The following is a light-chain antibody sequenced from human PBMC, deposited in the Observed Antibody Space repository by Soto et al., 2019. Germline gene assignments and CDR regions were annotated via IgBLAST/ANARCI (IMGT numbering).Light chain of an antibody. CDR1: SSNIGAGYD. CDR3: AAWDDSLNGWV. V-gene: IGLV1-40*01. Sequence: QSVLTQPPSVSGAPGQRVTISCSGSSSNIGAGYDVQWYQQLPGTAPRLLIYGNNNRPSGVPDRFSGSKSGTSASLAITGLQAEDEADYYCAAWDDSLNGWVFGGGTKLTVL. J-gene: IGLJ3*02. CDR2: GNN.